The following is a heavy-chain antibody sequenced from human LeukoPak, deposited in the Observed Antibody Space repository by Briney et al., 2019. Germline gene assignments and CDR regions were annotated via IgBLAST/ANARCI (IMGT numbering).Heavy chain of an antibody. CDR1: GFTFSDYY. Sequence: PGGSLRLSCAASGFTFSDYYMSWIRQAPGKGLEWVSYISSSGSTIYYADSVKGRFTISRDNAKNSLYLQMNSLRAEDTAVYYCARGRIVATILARPPDYWGQGTLVTVSS. CDR3: ARGRIVATILARPPDY. CDR2: ISSSGSTI. D-gene: IGHD5-12*01. J-gene: IGHJ4*02. V-gene: IGHV3-11*01.